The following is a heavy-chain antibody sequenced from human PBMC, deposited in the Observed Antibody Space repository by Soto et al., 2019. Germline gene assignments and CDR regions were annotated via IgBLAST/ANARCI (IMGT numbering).Heavy chain of an antibody. CDR2: INAGNGNT. J-gene: IGHJ6*02. Sequence: ASVKVSCKASGYTFTSYAMHWVRQAPGQRLEWMGWINAGNGNTKYSQKFQGRFTIFRDNAKNSLYLQMNSLRAEDTAVYYCARDMVRAMDVWGQGTTVTVSS. CDR1: GYTFTSYA. D-gene: IGHD3-10*01. CDR3: ARDMVRAMDV. V-gene: IGHV1-3*01.